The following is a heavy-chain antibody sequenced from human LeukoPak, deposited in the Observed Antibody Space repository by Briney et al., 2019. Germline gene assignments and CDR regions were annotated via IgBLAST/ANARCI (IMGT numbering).Heavy chain of an antibody. D-gene: IGHD4-23*01. CDR2: IYTSGST. Sequence: SETLSLTCTVSGGSISSYYWSWIRQPAGKGLEWIGRIYTSGSTNYNPSLKSRVTMSVDTSKNQFSLKLSSVTAADTAVYYCAGVQVDDGGKTPYYYYYYMDVWGKGTTVTISS. V-gene: IGHV4-4*07. J-gene: IGHJ6*03. CDR3: AGVQVDDGGKTPYYYYYYMDV. CDR1: GGSISSYY.